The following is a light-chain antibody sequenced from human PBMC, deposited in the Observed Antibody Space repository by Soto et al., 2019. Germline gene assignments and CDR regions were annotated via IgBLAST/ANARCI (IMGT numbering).Light chain of an antibody. CDR3: QQYGSSPLT. J-gene: IGKJ4*01. CDR2: DAS. CDR1: QSVSSSY. V-gene: IGKV3D-20*01. Sequence: EIVLTQSPATLSLSPGERATLSCGASQSVSSSYLAWYQQKPGLAPRLLIYDASSRATGIPDRFSGSGSGTDFTLTISRLEPEDFGVYYCQQYGSSPLTFGGGTKGDIK.